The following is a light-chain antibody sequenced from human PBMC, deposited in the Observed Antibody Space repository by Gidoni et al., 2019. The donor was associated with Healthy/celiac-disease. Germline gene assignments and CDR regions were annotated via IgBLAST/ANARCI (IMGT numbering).Light chain of an antibody. J-gene: IGKJ5*01. V-gene: IGKV3-11*01. Sequence: EIVLTQSPATLSLSPGERATLSCRASQSVSSYLAWYQQKPGQAPRLLIYEASNRATGIPARFSGSGSGTDFTLTISSLEPEDFAVYYCQQRSNWPRLTFGQGTRLEIK. CDR2: EAS. CDR3: QQRSNWPRLT. CDR1: QSVSSY.